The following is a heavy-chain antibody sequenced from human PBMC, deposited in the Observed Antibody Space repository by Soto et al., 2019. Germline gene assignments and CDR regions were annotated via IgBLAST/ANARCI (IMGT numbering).Heavy chain of an antibody. D-gene: IGHD6-6*01. V-gene: IGHV4-31*03. CDR1: GASMSSGGYY. Sequence: SETLSLTCTVSGASMSSGGYYWTWLRQSPGKDLEWIGYIYYSGSNYYNPSMESRVAISLDTSRSQFSLTLHSVTAADTAIYYCARDRHNNFFDPWGQGTLVTVSS. CDR3: ARDRHNNFFDP. J-gene: IGHJ5*02. CDR2: IYYSGSN.